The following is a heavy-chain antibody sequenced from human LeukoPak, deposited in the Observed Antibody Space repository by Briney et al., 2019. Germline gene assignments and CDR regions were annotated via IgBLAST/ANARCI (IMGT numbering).Heavy chain of an antibody. D-gene: IGHD4-23*01. Sequence: SETLSLTCAVYGGSFSGYYWSWIRQPPGKGLEWIGEINHSGSTNYNPSLKSRVTISVDTSKNQFSLKLSSVTAADTAVYYCARGTTVVTPYFDYWGQGTLVTVSS. CDR2: INHSGST. J-gene: IGHJ4*02. CDR1: GGSFSGYY. CDR3: ARGTTVVTPYFDY. V-gene: IGHV4-34*01.